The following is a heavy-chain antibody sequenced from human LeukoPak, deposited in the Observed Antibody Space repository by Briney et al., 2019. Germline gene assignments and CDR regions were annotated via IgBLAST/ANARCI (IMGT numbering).Heavy chain of an antibody. CDR3: AKHGELLSWFDP. Sequence: SETLSLTCTVSGGSISSSSYYWGWIRQPPGKGLEWIGSIYYSGSTYYNPSLKSRVTISVDTSKNHFSLKLRSVTAADTAVYYCAKHGELLSWFDPWGQGTQVTVSS. J-gene: IGHJ5*02. D-gene: IGHD1-26*01. V-gene: IGHV4-39*01. CDR2: IYYSGST. CDR1: GGSISSSSYY.